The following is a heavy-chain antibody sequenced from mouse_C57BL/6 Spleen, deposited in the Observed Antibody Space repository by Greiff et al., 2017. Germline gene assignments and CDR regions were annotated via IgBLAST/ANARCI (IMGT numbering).Heavy chain of an antibody. D-gene: IGHD1-1*01. V-gene: IGHV1-64*01. CDR1: GYTFTSYW. CDR3: ARSGTTVVGKNPFAY. J-gene: IGHJ3*01. Sequence: QVQLQQPGAELVKPGASVKLSCKASGYTFTSYWMHWVKQRPGQGLEWIGMIHPNSGSTNYNEKFKSKATLTVDKSSSTAYMQLSSLTSEDSAVYDCARSGTTVVGKNPFAYWGQGTLVTVSA. CDR2: IHPNSGST.